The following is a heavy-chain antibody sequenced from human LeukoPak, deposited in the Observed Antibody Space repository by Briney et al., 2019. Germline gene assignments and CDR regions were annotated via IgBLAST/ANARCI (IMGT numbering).Heavy chain of an antibody. CDR2: MNVKTGAT. CDR1: GYTFTDYY. Sequence: ASVTVSCTASGYTFTDYYIHWVRQAPGHGLEWLGWMNVKTGATSSAQRFPGRFTMTRDTSIGTASMEFSSLTSDDTAVYYCARQSGTYWGLDYWGQGTLVTVSS. CDR3: ARQSGTYWGLDY. D-gene: IGHD1-26*01. V-gene: IGHV1-2*02. J-gene: IGHJ4*02.